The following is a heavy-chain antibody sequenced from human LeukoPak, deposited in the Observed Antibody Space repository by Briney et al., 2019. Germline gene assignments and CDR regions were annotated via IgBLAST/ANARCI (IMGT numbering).Heavy chain of an antibody. CDR3: ARTTEAHSWRTRYYDYYMDV. CDR2: IYTSGST. D-gene: IGHD6-13*01. V-gene: IGHV4-4*07. J-gene: IGHJ6*03. Sequence: SETLSLTCTVSGGSISSYHWSWIRQPAGKGLEWIGRIYTSGSTNYNPSLKSRVTMSVDTSKNQFSLKLSSVTAADTAVYYCARTTEAHSWRTRYYDYYMDVWGKGTTVTVSS. CDR1: GGSISSYH.